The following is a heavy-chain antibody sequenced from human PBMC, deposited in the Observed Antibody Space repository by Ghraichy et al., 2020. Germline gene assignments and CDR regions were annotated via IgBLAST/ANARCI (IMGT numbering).Heavy chain of an antibody. Sequence: GGSLRLSCAASGFIFSSYGMHWVHQPPGKGLEWVAVISHEAANKYYADSVKGRFTISRDNSKKTLYLQMNSLRVEDTAFYYCAKGDVINYYDSSGYMGGLGFDSWGQGTLVTVSS. CDR2: ISHEAANK. CDR3: AKGDVINYYDSSGYMGGLGFDS. CDR1: GFIFSSYG. D-gene: IGHD3-22*01. V-gene: IGHV3-30*18. J-gene: IGHJ4*02.